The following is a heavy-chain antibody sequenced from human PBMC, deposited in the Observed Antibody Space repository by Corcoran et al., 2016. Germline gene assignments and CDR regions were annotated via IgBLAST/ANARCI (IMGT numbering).Heavy chain of an antibody. Sequence: QVQLVQSGAEVKKPGASVKVSCKASGYTFTSYAMHWVRQAPGQRLEWMGWINAGNGNTKYSQKFQGRVTITRDTSASTASMELSSLGSEDTAVYYCARDGDYYDSSGYYRWGQGTLVTVSS. CDR2: INAGNGNT. D-gene: IGHD3-22*01. CDR3: ARDGDYYDSSGYYR. V-gene: IGHV1-3*01. CDR1: GYTFTSYA. J-gene: IGHJ4*02.